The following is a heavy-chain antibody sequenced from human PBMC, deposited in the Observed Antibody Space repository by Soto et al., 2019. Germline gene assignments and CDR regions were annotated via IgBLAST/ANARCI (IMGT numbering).Heavy chain of an antibody. Sequence: EVQLVESGGGLVQPGGSLRLSCAASGFTFSSYAMHWVRQAPGKGLEYVSAISSNGGSTYYANSVKGRFTISRDNSKNTLYLQMGSLRAEDMAVYYCARATPWELAYFEDWGQGTLVTVSS. CDR2: ISSNGGST. J-gene: IGHJ4*02. D-gene: IGHD1-26*01. CDR3: ARATPWELAYFED. CDR1: GFTFSSYA. V-gene: IGHV3-64*01.